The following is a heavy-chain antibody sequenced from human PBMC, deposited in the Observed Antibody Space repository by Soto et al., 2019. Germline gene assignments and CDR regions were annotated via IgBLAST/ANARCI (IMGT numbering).Heavy chain of an antibody. CDR3: ARLRYVDFQFDT. J-gene: IGHJ5*02. CDR2: IYWSDDK. CDR1: GFSVSDDGVG. D-gene: IGHD3-9*01. V-gene: IGHV2-5*01. Sequence: SGPTLVNPTQTLTLTCTFSGFSVSDDGVGVRWFRQPPGKALEWLTLIYWSDDKRYSPSLRSRLTITKDTSRNQVVLTMTNMDPVDTATYFCARLRYVDFQFDTWGQGTLVTVSS.